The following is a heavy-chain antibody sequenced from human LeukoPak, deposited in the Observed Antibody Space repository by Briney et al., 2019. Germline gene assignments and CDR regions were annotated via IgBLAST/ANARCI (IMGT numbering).Heavy chain of an antibody. CDR1: GFTFSSYA. V-gene: IGHV3-23*01. CDR2: ISGSGGST. Sequence: GSLRLSCAASGFTFSSYAMSWVRQAPGKGLEWVSAISGSGGSTYYADSVKGRFTISRDNSKNTLYLQMNSLRAEDTAVYYCAKSYYGSGSYHPDAFDIWGQGTMVTVSS. D-gene: IGHD3-10*01. CDR3: AKSYYGSGSYHPDAFDI. J-gene: IGHJ3*02.